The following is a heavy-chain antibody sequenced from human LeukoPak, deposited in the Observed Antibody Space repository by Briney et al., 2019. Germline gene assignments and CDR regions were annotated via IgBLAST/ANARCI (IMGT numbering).Heavy chain of an antibody. CDR3: ARVCSPLEYYDCWSGYRNNWFDP. J-gene: IGHJ5*02. CDR1: GGSFSGYY. V-gene: IGHV4-34*01. CDR2: INHSGST. Sequence: SETLSLTCAVYGGSFSGYYWSWIRQPPGKGLEWIGEINHSGSTNYNPSLKSQVTISVDTSKNQFSLKLSSVTAADTAVYYCARVCSPLEYYDCWSGYRNNWFDPWGQGTLVTVSS. D-gene: IGHD3-3*01.